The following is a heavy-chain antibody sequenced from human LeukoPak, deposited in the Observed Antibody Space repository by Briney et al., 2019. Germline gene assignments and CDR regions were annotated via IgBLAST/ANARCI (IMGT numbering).Heavy chain of an antibody. V-gene: IGHV3-7*03. J-gene: IGHJ4*02. D-gene: IGHD2-15*01. CDR1: GFTFSSYA. Sequence: GGSLRLSCAASGFTFSSYAMSWVRQAPGKRPEWVANIDRDGGDKYYVDSVKGRFTLSRDNAKNSLYLQMNSLRVEDTAIYYCAREYCSGGTCYAPGYWGQGTLVTVSS. CDR3: AREYCSGGTCYAPGY. CDR2: IDRDGGDK.